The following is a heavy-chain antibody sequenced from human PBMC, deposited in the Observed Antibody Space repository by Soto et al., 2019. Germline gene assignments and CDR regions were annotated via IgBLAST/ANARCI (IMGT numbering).Heavy chain of an antibody. CDR3: ARGYCSGGSCSGYYMDV. J-gene: IGHJ6*03. V-gene: IGHV3-74*01. CDR1: GFTFSSYW. Sequence: GGSLRLSCSASGFTFSSYWMHWVRQAPGKGLVWVSRINSDGSSTSYADSVKGRFTISRDNAKNTLYLQMNSLRAEDTAVYYCARGYCSGGSCSGYYMDVWGKGTTVTVSS. CDR2: INSDGSST. D-gene: IGHD2-15*01.